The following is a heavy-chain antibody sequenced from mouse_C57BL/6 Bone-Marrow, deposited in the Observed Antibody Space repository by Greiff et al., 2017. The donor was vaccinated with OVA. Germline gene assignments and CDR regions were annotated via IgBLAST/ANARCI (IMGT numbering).Heavy chain of an antibody. J-gene: IGHJ1*03. Sequence: VKLQESDAELVKPGASVKISCKVSGYTFTDHTIHWMKQRPEQGLEWIGYIYPRDGSTKYNEKFKGKATLTADKSSSTAYMQLNSLTSEDSAVYFCARSGDYGHWYFDVWGTGTTVTVSS. D-gene: IGHD2-4*01. V-gene: IGHV1-78*01. CDR3: ARSGDYGHWYFDV. CDR1: GYTFTDHT. CDR2: IYPRDGST.